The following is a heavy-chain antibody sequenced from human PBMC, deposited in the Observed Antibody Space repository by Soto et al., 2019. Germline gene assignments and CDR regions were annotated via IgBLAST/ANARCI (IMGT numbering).Heavy chain of an antibody. J-gene: IGHJ4*02. CDR1: GYAFTTYG. Sequence: QVHLVQSGAEVKKPGASVKVYCKGSGYAFTTYGITWVRQAPGQGLEWMGWISAHNGNTNYAQKLQGRVTVTRDTSTRTAHMELRSLRSDDTAVYYCARGRYGDYWGQGALVTVSS. V-gene: IGHV1-18*01. CDR3: ARGRYGDY. D-gene: IGHD1-1*01. CDR2: ISAHNGNT.